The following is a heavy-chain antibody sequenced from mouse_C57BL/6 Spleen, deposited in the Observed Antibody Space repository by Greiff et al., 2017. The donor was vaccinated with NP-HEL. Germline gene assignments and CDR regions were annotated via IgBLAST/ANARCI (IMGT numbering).Heavy chain of an antibody. CDR3: ARSFDTGYFDV. Sequence: VQLQQSGAELAKPGASVKLSCKASGYTFTSYWMHWVKQRPGQGLEWIGYINPSSGYTKYNQKFKDKATLTADKSSSTAYMQLSSMTYEYSAVYYCARSFDTGYFDVWGTGTTVTVSS. V-gene: IGHV1-7*01. CDR2: INPSSGYT. CDR1: GYTFTSYW. J-gene: IGHJ1*03.